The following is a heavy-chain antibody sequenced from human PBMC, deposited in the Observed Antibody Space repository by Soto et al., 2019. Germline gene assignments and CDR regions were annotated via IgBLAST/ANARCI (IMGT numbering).Heavy chain of an antibody. Sequence: EVQLVESGGGSVQPGGSLRLSCAASGFTFSSYWMHWVRHTPGKGLVWVSRINGDGSSTGYADSVKGRFTISRDNXXXXXXXXXXXXXXXXXXXXXXXXXXXXXXXHFDDWGQGTLVTVSS. CDR3: XXXXXXXXXHFDD. CDR1: GFTFSSYW. CDR2: INGDGSST. J-gene: IGHJ4*02. V-gene: IGHV3-74*01.